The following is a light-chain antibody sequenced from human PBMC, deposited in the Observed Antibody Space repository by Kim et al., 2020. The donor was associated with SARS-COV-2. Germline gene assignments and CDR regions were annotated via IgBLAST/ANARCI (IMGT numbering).Light chain of an antibody. CDR2: AAS. V-gene: IGKV1-27*01. Sequence: GDRVTITCRASQDISNYLAWFQLKPGKAPKLLIYAASALQPGVPSRFSGSGSGTDFTLTVTSLQPEDVATYYCQKCNSAHWTFG. J-gene: IGKJ1*01. CDR1: QDISNY. CDR3: QKCNSAHWT.